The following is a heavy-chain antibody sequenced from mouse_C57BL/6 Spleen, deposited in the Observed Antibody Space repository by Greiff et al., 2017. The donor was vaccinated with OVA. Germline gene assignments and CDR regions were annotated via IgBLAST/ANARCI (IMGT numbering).Heavy chain of an antibody. CDR2: ISDGGSYT. CDR3: ARDWELRRDYYAMDY. J-gene: IGHJ4*01. Sequence: EVKLVESGGGLVKPGGSLKLSCAASGFTFSSYAMSWVRQTPEKRLEWVATISDGGSYTYYPDNVQGRFTISRDNAKNNLYLQMSHMKSEDKAMYYCARDWELRRDYYAMDYWGQGTSVTVSS. V-gene: IGHV5-4*01. D-gene: IGHD2-4*01. CDR1: GFTFSSYA.